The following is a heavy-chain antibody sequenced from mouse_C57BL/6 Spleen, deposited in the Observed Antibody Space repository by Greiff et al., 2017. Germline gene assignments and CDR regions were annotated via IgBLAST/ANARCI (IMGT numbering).Heavy chain of an antibody. CDR1: GFTFSDYG. CDR2: ISSGSSTI. J-gene: IGHJ4*01. V-gene: IGHV5-17*01. D-gene: IGHD2-5*01. CDR3: ARESNYYYAMDY. Sequence: DVMLVESGGGLVKPGGSLKLSCAASGFTFSDYGMHWVRQAPEKGLEWVAYISSGSSTIYYADTVKGRFTISRDNAKNTLFLQMTSLRSEDTAMYYCARESNYYYAMDYWGQGTSVTVSS.